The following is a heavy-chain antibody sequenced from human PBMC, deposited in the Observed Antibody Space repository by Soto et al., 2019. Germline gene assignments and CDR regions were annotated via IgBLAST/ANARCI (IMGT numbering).Heavy chain of an antibody. CDR3: ASLDNPMGDCSSTSCYEAPSSDAFDI. Sequence: PSETLSLTCAVSSGSISSSNWWSRVRQPPGKELEWIGEIYHSRSTNYNPSLKSRVTISVDKSKNQFSLKLSSVTAAVSSVYYCASLDNPMGDCSSTSCYEAPSSDAFDIWGQGTMVTVSS. J-gene: IGHJ3*02. D-gene: IGHD2-2*01. V-gene: IGHV4-4*02. CDR2: IYHSRST. CDR1: SGSISSSNW.